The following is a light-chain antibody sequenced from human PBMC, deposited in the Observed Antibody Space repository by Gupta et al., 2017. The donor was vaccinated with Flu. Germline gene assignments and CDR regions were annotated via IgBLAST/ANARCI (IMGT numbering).Light chain of an antibody. CDR3: QQSDSTSFT. CDR1: QSISSY. V-gene: IGKV1-39*01. CDR2: AAS. Sequence: PSSLSASVGDRVTITCRASQSISSYLNWYQQKPGKAPKLLIYAASSLQSGVPSRFSGSGSGTDFTLTISRLQPEDFATYYCQQSDSTSFTFGHGTKVDIK. J-gene: IGKJ3*01.